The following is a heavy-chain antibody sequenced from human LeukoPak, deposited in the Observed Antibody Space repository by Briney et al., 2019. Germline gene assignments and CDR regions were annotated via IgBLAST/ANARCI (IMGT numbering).Heavy chain of an antibody. Sequence: SETLSLTCTVSGGSISSGGYYWSWIRQPPGKGLEWIGYIYHSGSTYYNPSLKSRVTISVDRSKNQFSLKLSSVTAADTAVYYCARELSSPGAEYFQHWGQGTLVTVSS. CDR3: ARELSSPGAEYFQH. J-gene: IGHJ1*01. D-gene: IGHD2-15*01. V-gene: IGHV4-30-2*01. CDR2: IYHSGST. CDR1: GGSISSGGYY.